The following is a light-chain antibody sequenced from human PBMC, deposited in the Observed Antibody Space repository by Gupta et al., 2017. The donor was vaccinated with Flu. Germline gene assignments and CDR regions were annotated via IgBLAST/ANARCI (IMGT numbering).Light chain of an antibody. CDR3: ETWDNSLRAVV. CDR1: GSNIPNNY. CDR2: DDN. Sequence: KVTSSGSGSGSNIPNNYVSWYQQCPGTAPKLLIYDDNKRPSGIPDRFSGSKSGTSATLGITGLQTGDEADYYCETWDNSLRAVVFGGGTKLTVL. J-gene: IGLJ2*01. V-gene: IGLV1-51*01.